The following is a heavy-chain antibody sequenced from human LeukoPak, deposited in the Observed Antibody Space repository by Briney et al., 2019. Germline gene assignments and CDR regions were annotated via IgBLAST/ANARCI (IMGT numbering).Heavy chain of an antibody. Sequence: GGSLRLSCSASGLTFSTCAMHWVRQAPGRGLEWLTLIRPDGGKKFYSDSVKGGFTFSRDNFKNMLYLEMNSLRSEDTAVYYCVKDDPVLHFWGQGTLVSVSS. CDR3: VKDDPVLHF. V-gene: IGHV3-30*02. J-gene: IGHJ4*02. CDR1: GLTFSTCA. CDR2: IRPDGGKK.